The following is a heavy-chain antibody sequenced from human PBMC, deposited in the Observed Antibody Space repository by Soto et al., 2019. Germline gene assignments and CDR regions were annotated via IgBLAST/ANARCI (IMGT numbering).Heavy chain of an antibody. V-gene: IGHV4-59*08. Sequence: SETLSLTCAVSGGSINTYYWTWIRQPPGKGLEWIGYFYYSGLTNYNPSLKSRVTISLSPSKNQFSLKLSSVTAADTAVYFCARGNTHGYYYLDVWGRGTTVTVSS. J-gene: IGHJ6*03. D-gene: IGHD3-22*01. CDR3: ARGNTHGYYYLDV. CDR1: GGSINTYY. CDR2: FYYSGLT.